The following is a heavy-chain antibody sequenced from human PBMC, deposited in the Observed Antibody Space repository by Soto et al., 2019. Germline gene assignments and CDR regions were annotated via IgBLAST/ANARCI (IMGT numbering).Heavy chain of an antibody. J-gene: IGHJ5*02. CDR3: GRWFDP. CDR1: NDSISPYY. Sequence: SETLSLTCTVSNDSISPYYWSWIRQPPGKGLEWIGYIYYSGSTYYNPSLKSRVTISVDTSKNQFSLKLSSVTAADTAVYYCGRWFDPWGQGTLVTVS. V-gene: IGHV4-59*06. CDR2: IYYSGST.